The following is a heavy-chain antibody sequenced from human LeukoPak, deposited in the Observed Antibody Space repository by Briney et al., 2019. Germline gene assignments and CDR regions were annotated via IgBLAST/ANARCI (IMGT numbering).Heavy chain of an antibody. CDR2: ISSSSSYI. V-gene: IGHV3-21*04. D-gene: IGHD3-10*01. CDR3: AKDRGIISDY. J-gene: IGHJ4*02. CDR1: GFTFSSYS. Sequence: GGSLRLSCAASGFTFSSYSMNWVRQAPGKGLEWVSSISSSSSYIYYADSVKGRFTISRDNAKNTLYLQMNSLRAEDTAVYYCAKDRGIISDYWGQGTLVTVSS.